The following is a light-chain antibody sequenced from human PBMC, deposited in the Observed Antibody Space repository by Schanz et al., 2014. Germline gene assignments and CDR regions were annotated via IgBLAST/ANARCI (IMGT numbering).Light chain of an antibody. CDR2: AAS. V-gene: IGKV1-39*01. CDR3: QQRRNWPIT. Sequence: DIQVTQSPSSLSPSVGDRVTITCRASQTISRYLNWYQQKPGKAPNLLIYAASTLQSGVPSRFSGSGSGTDFTLTISSLEPEDFAVYYCQQRRNWPITFGQGTRLEIK. J-gene: IGKJ5*01. CDR1: QTISRY.